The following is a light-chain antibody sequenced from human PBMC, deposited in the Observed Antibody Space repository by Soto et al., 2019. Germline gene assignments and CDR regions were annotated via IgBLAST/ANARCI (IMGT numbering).Light chain of an antibody. Sequence: DIQMTQSPSTLSASVGDRVTITGRASQSISSWLAWYQQKPGKAPKIMIYKASSLDSGVPSRFSGSGSGTDFTLTISSLQPEDFATYYCQQSYSTTISFGQGTRLEIK. CDR3: QQSYSTTIS. CDR2: KAS. V-gene: IGKV1-5*03. CDR1: QSISSW. J-gene: IGKJ5*01.